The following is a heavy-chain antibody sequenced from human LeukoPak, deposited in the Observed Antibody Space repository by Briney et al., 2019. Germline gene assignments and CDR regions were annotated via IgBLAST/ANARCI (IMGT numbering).Heavy chain of an antibody. J-gene: IGHJ4*02. CDR2: ISSSGSTI. CDR3: ARAVITMVRGVRYFDY. CDR1: GFTFSDYY. D-gene: IGHD3-10*01. V-gene: IGHV3-11*01. Sequence: GGSLRLSCAASGFTFSDYYMSWIRQAPGKGLEWVSYISSSGSTIYYADSVKGRFTISRDNAKNSLYLQMNSLRAEDTAVYYCARAVITMVRGVRYFDYWGQGTLVTVSS.